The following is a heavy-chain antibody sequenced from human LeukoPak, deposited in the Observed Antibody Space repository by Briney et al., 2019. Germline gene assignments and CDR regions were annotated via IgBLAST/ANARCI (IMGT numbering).Heavy chain of an antibody. D-gene: IGHD6-13*01. CDR1: GFTFNSYG. CDR2: IWYDGSNK. V-gene: IGHV3-33*01. J-gene: IGHJ4*02. CDR3: ARPRTYSSSWSPFDY. Sequence: GGSLRLSCAASGFTFNSYGMHWVRQAPGKGLEWVALIWYDGSNKYYADSVRGRFTISRDNSKNTLYLQMNSLRAEDTAVYYCARPRTYSSSWSPFDYWGQGTLVTVSS.